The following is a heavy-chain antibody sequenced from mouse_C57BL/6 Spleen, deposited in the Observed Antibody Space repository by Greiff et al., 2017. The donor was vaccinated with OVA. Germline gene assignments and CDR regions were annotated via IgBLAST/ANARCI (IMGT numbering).Heavy chain of an antibody. CDR2: INPNNGGT. CDR3: ARQGYDYDDDGDYLDY. V-gene: IGHV1-22*01. Sequence: VQLQQSGPELVKPGASVKMSCKASGYTFTDYNMHWVKQSHGKSLEWIGYINPNNGGTSYNQKFKGKATLTVNKSSSTAYMELRSLTSEDSAVYYCARQGYDYDDDGDYLDYWGQGTTLTVSS. CDR1: GYTFTDYN. D-gene: IGHD2-4*01. J-gene: IGHJ2*01.